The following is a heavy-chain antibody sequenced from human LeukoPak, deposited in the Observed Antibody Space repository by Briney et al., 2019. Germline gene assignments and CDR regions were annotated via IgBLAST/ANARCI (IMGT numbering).Heavy chain of an antibody. V-gene: IGHV3-53*01. CDR1: GFTVSSNY. CDR2: IYSGGST. D-gene: IGHD3-10*01. J-gene: IGHJ4*02. CDR3: ASPDSYYYGSGSLDY. Sequence: GGSLILSCAASGFTVSSNYMSWVRQAPGKGLEWVSVIYSGGSTYYADSVKGRFTISRDNSKNTLYLQMNSLRAEDTAVYYCASPDSYYYGSGSLDYWGQGTLVTVSS.